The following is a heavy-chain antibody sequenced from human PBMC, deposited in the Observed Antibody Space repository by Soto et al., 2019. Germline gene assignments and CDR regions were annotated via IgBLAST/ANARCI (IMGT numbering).Heavy chain of an antibody. CDR1: GGIFSTYA. CDR3: ARDRDDYGSGNYYNRIDF. Sequence: QVQLVQSGAEVKKPGSSVKVSCKASGGIFSTYAISWLRQAPGQGLEWMGGIIPLVGTTNYAQRFQGRVTITAEESTRTAYMELSRLRSEDTAVYYCARDRDDYGSGNYYNRIDFWGQGTLVTVSS. J-gene: IGHJ4*02. V-gene: IGHV1-69*01. CDR2: IIPLVGTT. D-gene: IGHD3-10*01.